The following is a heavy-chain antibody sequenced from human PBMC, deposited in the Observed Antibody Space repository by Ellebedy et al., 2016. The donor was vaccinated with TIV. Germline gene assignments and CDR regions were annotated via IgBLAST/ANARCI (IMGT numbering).Heavy chain of an antibody. CDR3: ASHTWDSSGYYYC. V-gene: IGHV3-21*01. CDR2: ISSSSSYI. CDR1: GFTFSSYS. Sequence: GESLKISCAASGFTFSSYSMNWVRQAPGKGLEWVSSISSSSSYIYYADSVKGRFTISRDNAKNSLYLQMNSLRAEDTAVYYCASHTWDSSGYYYCWGQGTLVTVSS. J-gene: IGHJ4*02. D-gene: IGHD3-22*01.